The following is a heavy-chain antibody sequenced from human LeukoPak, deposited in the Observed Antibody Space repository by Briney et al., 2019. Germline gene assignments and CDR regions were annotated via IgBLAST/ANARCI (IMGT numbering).Heavy chain of an antibody. CDR1: GFTFSSYA. D-gene: IGHD2-15*01. CDR3: AKKPALAPAATLDCSGGSCQGGDY. Sequence: GGSLRLSCAASGFTFSSYAMSWVRQAPGKGLEWVSAISGSGGSTYYADSVKGRFTISRDNSKNTLYLQMNSLRAEDTAVYYCAKKPALAPAATLDCSGGSCQGGDYWGQGTLVTVSS. V-gene: IGHV3-23*01. CDR2: ISGSGGST. J-gene: IGHJ4*02.